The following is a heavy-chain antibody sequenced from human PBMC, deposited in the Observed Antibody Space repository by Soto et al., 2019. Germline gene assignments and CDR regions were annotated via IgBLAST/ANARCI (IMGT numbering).Heavy chain of an antibody. CDR2: ISGSGGST. D-gene: IGHD2-15*01. CDR1: GFTFSSYA. V-gene: IGHV3-23*01. CDR3: ANFKCSGGSCYPRYYYYGMDV. Sequence: GGSLRLSCAASGFTFSSYAMSWVRQAPGKGLEWVSAISGSGGSTYYADSVKGRFTISRDNSKNTLYLQMNSLRAEDTAVYYCANFKCSGGSCYPRYYYYGMDVWGQGTTVTVSS. J-gene: IGHJ6*02.